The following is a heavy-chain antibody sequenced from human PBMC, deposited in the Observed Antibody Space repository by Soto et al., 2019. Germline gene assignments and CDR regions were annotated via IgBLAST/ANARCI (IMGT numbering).Heavy chain of an antibody. J-gene: IGHJ4*02. V-gene: IGHV3-30-3*01. CDR3: ARGITMIVVVTGFDY. CDR1: GFTFSSYA. CDR2: ISYDGSNK. Sequence: QVQLVESGGGVVQPGRSLRLSCAASGFTFSSYAMHWVRQAPGKGLEWVAVISYDGSNKYYADSVKGRFTISRDNSKNTLYLQMNSLRAEDTAVYYSARGITMIVVVTGFDYWGQGTLVTVSS. D-gene: IGHD3-22*01.